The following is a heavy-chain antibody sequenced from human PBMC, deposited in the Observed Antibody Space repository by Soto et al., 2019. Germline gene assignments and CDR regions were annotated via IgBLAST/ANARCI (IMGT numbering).Heavy chain of an antibody. CDR3: ARRWGRTFDY. J-gene: IGHJ4*02. CDR2: IYYSGST. Sequence: QVQLQESGPGLVKPSETLSLTCTVSGGSISSYYWSWIRQPPGKGLEWIGYIYYSGSTNYNPSLTSRVTISVDTSKNQFSLKLSSVTAADTAVYYSARRWGRTFDYWGQGTLVTVSS. CDR1: GGSISSYY. D-gene: IGHD7-27*01. V-gene: IGHV4-59*08.